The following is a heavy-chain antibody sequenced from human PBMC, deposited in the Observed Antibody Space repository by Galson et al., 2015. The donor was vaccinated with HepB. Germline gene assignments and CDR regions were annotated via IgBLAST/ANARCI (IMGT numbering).Heavy chain of an antibody. D-gene: IGHD3-16*01. CDR2: INGRGSTS. V-gene: IGHV3-23*01. J-gene: IGHJ5*02. Sequence: SLRLSCAGSGFIFRHHAMAWIRQAPGKGLEWVSGINGRGSTSSYSDAVKGRLSISRDNSKDTVFLQMDNLRAEDTAVYYCVKEGSLFGGDWFDPWGQGALVTVS. CDR1: GFIFRHHA. CDR3: VKEGSLFGGDWFDP.